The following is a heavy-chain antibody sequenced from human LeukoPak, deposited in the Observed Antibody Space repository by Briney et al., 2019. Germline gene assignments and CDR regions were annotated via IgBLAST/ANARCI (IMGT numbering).Heavy chain of an antibody. J-gene: IGHJ4*02. Sequence: PGGSLRLSCVASVFTFSDYWMSWVRKAPGKGLEWVAVAYHDGYYGNSQYYADSVKGRFTISRDNSEKTLYLQMSSLRAEDTAVYCATGSGYYYGHWGQGTLVSVSS. D-gene: IGHD3-22*01. V-gene: IGHV3-33*08. CDR3: TGSGYYYGH. CDR2: AYHDGYYGNSQ. CDR1: VFTFSDYW.